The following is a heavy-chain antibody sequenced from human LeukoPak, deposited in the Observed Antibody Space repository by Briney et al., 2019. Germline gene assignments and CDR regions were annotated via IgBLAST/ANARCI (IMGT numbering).Heavy chain of an antibody. CDR3: ARHLGDVVVVAATQDDAFDI. CDR2: IYPGDSDT. Sequence: GESLKISCKGSGYSFTSYWIGWVRQMPGKGLEWMGIIYPGDSDTRYSPSFQGQVTISADKSISTAYLQWSSLKASDTAMYYCARHLGDVVVVAATQDDAFDIWGQGTMATVSS. J-gene: IGHJ3*02. V-gene: IGHV5-51*01. D-gene: IGHD2-15*01. CDR1: GYSFTSYW.